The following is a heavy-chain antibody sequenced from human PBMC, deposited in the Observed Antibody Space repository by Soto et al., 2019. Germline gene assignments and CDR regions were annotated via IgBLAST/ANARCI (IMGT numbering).Heavy chain of an antibody. V-gene: IGHV3-21*01. J-gene: IGHJ6*02. CDR2: ISSSSSYI. Sequence: GSLRLSCAASGFTFSSYSMNWVRQAPGKGLEWVSSISSSSSYIYYADSVKGRFTISRDNAKNSLYLQMNSLRAEDTAVYYCARYCSSTSCYNNYYYGMDVWGQGTTVTVSS. CDR3: ARYCSSTSCYNNYYYGMDV. D-gene: IGHD2-2*02. CDR1: GFTFSSYS.